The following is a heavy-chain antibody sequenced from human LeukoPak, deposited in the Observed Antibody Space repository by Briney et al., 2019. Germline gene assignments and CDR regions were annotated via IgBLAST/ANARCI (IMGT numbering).Heavy chain of an antibody. J-gene: IGHJ4*02. D-gene: IGHD5-12*01. CDR1: GGSISSTSYY. Sequence: SGTLSLICTVSGGSISSTSYYWGWIRQPPGTGLEWIGSIYYSGSTYYNPSLKSRVTISVDTSKNQFSLKLSSVTAADTAVYYCARQGGYDYLDNFGYWGQGTLVTVSS. CDR2: IYYSGST. CDR3: ARQGGYDYLDNFGY. V-gene: IGHV4-39*07.